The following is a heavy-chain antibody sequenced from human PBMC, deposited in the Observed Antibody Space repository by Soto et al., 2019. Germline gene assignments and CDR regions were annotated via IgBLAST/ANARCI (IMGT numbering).Heavy chain of an antibody. CDR1: GGSISSGDYY. CDR2: IYYSGGT. CDR3: ASLYYDILTGSSAYNWFDP. V-gene: IGHV4-30-4*01. D-gene: IGHD3-9*01. J-gene: IGHJ5*02. Sequence: SETLSLTCTVSGGSISSGDYYWSWIRQPPGKGLEWIGCIYYSGGTYYNPSLKSRVTISVDTSKNQFALRLSSVTAADTAVYYCASLYYDILTGSSAYNWFDPWGQGTLVTVSS.